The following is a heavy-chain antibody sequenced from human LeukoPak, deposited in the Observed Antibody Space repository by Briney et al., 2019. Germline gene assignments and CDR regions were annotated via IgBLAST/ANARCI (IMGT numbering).Heavy chain of an antibody. J-gene: IGHJ4*02. D-gene: IGHD3-10*01. CDR3: ARDVGYYGSGSYSDY. V-gene: IGHV4-31*03. Sequence: SETLSLTCTVSGDSISSGGYYWSWIRQHPGKGLEWIGYIYYSGSTYYNPSLKSRVTISVDTSKNQFSLKLSSVTAADTAVYYCARDVGYYGSGSYSDYWGQGTLVTVSS. CDR1: GDSISSGGYY. CDR2: IYYSGST.